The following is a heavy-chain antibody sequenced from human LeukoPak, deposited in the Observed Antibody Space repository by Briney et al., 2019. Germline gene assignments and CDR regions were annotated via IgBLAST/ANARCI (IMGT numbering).Heavy chain of an antibody. CDR1: GGTFSSYA. Sequence: GASVKVSCKASGGTFSSYAISWVRQAPGQGLEWMGRIIPIPGIANYAQKFRGRVTITADKSTSTAYMELSSLRSEDTAVYYCARGSWGSGWYYFDYWGQGTLVTVSS. J-gene: IGHJ4*02. CDR2: IIPIPGIA. V-gene: IGHV1-69*04. CDR3: ARGSWGSGWYYFDY. D-gene: IGHD6-19*01.